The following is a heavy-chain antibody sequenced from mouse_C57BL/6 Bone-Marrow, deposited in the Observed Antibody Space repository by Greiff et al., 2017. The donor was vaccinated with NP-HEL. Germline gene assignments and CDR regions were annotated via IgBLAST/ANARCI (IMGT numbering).Heavy chain of an antibody. CDR2: FHPYNDDT. J-gene: IGHJ4*01. CDR3: ARRSNFDYAMDY. V-gene: IGHV1-47*01. Sequence: QVQLQQSGAELVKPGASVKMSCKASGYTFTTYPIEWMKQRHGKCLAWIGNFHPYNDDTKYNEKFKGKATLTVEKSSSTVYLDLSRLTSDDSAVYYCARRSNFDYAMDYWGQGTSVTVSS. D-gene: IGHD1-1*01. CDR1: GYTFTTYP.